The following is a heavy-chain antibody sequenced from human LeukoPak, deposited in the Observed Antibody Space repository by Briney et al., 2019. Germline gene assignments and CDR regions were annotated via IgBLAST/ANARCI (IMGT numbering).Heavy chain of an antibody. D-gene: IGHD1-26*01. J-gene: IGHJ6*03. V-gene: IGHV1-2*02. CDR2: INPNSGGT. Sequence: ASVKVSRKASGYTFTGYYMHWVRQAPGQGLEWMGWINPNSGGTNYAQKFQGRVTMTRDTSISTAYMVLSRLRSDDTAVYYCARDGSYGYYYYYYYMDVWGKGTTVTISS. CDR1: GYTFTGYY. CDR3: ARDGSYGYYYYYYYMDV.